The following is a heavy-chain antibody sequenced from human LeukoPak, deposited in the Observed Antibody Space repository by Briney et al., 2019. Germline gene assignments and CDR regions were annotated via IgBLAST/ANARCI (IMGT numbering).Heavy chain of an antibody. CDR1: GGSISSYY. CDR3: ARRDYGEHFDY. V-gene: IGHV4-59*01. J-gene: IGHJ4*02. CDR2: IYYSGST. Sequence: KSSETLSLTCTVSGGSISSYYWSWIRQPPGKRLEWIGYIYYSGSTNYNPSLKSRVTISVDTSKNQFSLKLSSVTAADTAVYYCARRDYGEHFDYWGQGTLVTVSS. D-gene: IGHD4-17*01.